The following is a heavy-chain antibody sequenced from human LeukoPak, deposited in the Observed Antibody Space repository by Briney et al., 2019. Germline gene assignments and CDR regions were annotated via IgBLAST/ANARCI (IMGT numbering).Heavy chain of an antibody. CDR2: IRSKAYGGTT. Sequence: GGSLRPSCTASGFTFGDYAMSWVRQAPGKGLEWVGFIRSKAYGGTTEYAASVKGRFTISRDDSKSIAYLQMDSLKTDDTAVYYCTRNNVLRFLEWSDFDYWGQGTLVTVSS. CDR3: TRNNVLRFLEWSDFDY. V-gene: IGHV3-49*04. CDR1: GFTFGDYA. D-gene: IGHD3-3*01. J-gene: IGHJ4*02.